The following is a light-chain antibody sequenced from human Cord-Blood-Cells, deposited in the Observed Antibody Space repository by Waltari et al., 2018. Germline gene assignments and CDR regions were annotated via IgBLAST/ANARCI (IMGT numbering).Light chain of an antibody. J-gene: IGKJ1*01. V-gene: IGKV3-15*01. CDR3: QQYNNWPPGT. Sequence: EIVMTHSPAPLCVSPTERVTLPRSASQSVSSKLAWYQQKPGQTPRPLIYAALTRATCIPARFSGSGSGTEFTLTISSLQSEDFAVDYCQQYNNWPPGTFGQGTKVEIK. CDR2: AAL. CDR1: QSVSSK.